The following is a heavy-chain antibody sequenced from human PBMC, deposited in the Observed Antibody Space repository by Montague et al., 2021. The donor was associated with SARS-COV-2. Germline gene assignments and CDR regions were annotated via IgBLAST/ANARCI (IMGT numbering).Heavy chain of an antibody. CDR3: ARTEYNWNDWFDP. Sequence: SETLFLTCSVSGGSISSYYWSWIRQSPGKGLEWIGYIFHSGITDYNPSLKSRVTISVDMSKNQFSLQLNSVTAADSGVYYCARTEYNWNDWFDPWGQGTLVTVSS. D-gene: IGHD1-20*01. CDR2: IFHSGIT. V-gene: IGHV4-59*13. CDR1: GGSISSYY. J-gene: IGHJ5*02.